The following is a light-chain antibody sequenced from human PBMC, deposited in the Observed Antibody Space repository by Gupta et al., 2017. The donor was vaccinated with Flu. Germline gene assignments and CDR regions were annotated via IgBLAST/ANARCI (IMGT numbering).Light chain of an antibody. V-gene: IGLV3-10*01. CDR1: ALPKKY. J-gene: IGLJ3*02. Sequence: GHTARITCSGDALPKKYAYWSQQKSGQDPVLVIYYDNNRPSGIPERFSGSSSGTMATLTISGAQVEDEADYYCYSTDSNANHGVFGGGTKLTVL. CDR2: YDN. CDR3: YSTDSNANHGV.